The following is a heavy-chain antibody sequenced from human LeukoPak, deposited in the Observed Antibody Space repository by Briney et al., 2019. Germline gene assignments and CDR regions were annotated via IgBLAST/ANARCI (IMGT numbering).Heavy chain of an antibody. CDR3: AKDPLIGSQAYYYFDY. CDR2: ISGSGSIT. J-gene: IGHJ4*02. CDR1: GFTFSSYA. Sequence: GGSLRLSCAASGFTFSSYAMSWVRQAPGKGLEWVSAISGSGSITYYADSVKGRFTISRDNSKNTLYLQMNSLRAEDTAVYYCAKDPLIGSQAYYYFDYWGQGTLVTVSS. D-gene: IGHD1-26*01. V-gene: IGHV3-23*01.